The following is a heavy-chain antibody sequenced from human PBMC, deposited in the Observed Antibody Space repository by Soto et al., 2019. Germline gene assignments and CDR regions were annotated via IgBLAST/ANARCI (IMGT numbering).Heavy chain of an antibody. Sequence: LEESLKISGKVSGYRLTIYWIGCVRPMPGKGLEWMGIIYPGDSDTRYSPSFQGQVTISADKSISTAYLQWSSLKASDTAMYYCARPGAAIPFDYWGQGKRVTVSA. D-gene: IGHD2-2*01. V-gene: IGHV5-51*01. CDR3: ARPGAAIPFDY. CDR2: IYPGDSDT. J-gene: IGHJ4*02. CDR1: GYRLTIYW.